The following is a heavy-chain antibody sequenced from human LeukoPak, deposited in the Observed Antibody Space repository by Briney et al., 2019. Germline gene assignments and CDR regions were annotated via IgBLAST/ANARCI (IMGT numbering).Heavy chain of an antibody. Sequence: SETLSLTCAVYVGSFSGYYWSWIRQPPGKGLEWVGEINHGGSTNYNPSLKSRVTMSVDTSKNQFSLKLSSVTAADTAVYNCARIGDGYNRPPDYWGQGTTVTVSS. D-gene: IGHD5-24*01. J-gene: IGHJ4*01. CDR3: ARIGDGYNRPPDY. V-gene: IGHV4-34*01. CDR2: INHGGST. CDR1: VGSFSGYY.